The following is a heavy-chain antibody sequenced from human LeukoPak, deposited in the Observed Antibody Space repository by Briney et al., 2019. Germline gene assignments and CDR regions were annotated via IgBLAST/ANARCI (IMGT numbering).Heavy chain of an antibody. CDR2: IKSKTDGGTT. Sequence: GGSLRLSCAASGFTFSSYGMHWVRQAPGKGLEWVGRIKSKTDGGTTNYAAPVKGRFTISRDDSKNTLYLRMNSLKTEDTAVYYCTTDTGGYWGQGTLVTVSS. CDR3: TTDTGGY. CDR1: GFTFSSYG. D-gene: IGHD1-14*01. J-gene: IGHJ4*02. V-gene: IGHV3-15*01.